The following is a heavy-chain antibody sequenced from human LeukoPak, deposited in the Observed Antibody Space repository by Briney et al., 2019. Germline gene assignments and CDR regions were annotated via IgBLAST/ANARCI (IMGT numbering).Heavy chain of an antibody. CDR3: ARDRGSPKGGYYMDV. V-gene: IGHV4-4*07. CDR1: GASFSGYY. D-gene: IGHD3-10*01. Sequence: ETLSLTCAVSGASFSGYYWNWIRPPPGKGLEWIGRIYTSGSTNYNPSLKSRVTMSVDTSKNQFSLKLSSVTAADTAVYYCARDRGSPKGGYYMDVWGKGTTVTVSS. CDR2: IYTSGST. J-gene: IGHJ6*03.